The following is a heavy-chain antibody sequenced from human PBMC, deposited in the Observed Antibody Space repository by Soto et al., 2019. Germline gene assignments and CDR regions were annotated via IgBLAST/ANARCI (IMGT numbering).Heavy chain of an antibody. CDR1: GFTFSNYA. V-gene: IGHV3-23*01. CDR3: AKSGSHSYFDY. J-gene: IGHJ4*02. Sequence: GGSLRLSCAASGFTFSNYAMNWVRQAPGKGPEWVSAITPSGDNTYYADSVKGRFTISRDNSRNTLYLQMNSLRAEDTAEYYCAKSGSHSYFDYWGQGTLVTVSS. CDR2: ITPSGDNT. D-gene: IGHD1-26*01.